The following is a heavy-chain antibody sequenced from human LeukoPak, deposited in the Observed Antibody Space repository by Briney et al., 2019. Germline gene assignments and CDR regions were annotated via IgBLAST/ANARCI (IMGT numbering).Heavy chain of an antibody. CDR2: ISSSGSTI. Sequence: GGSLRLSCAASGFTFSSYEMNWVRQAPGKGLEWVSYISSSGSTIYYADSVKGRFTISRDNAKNSLYLQMDSLRAEDTAVYYCASLKPLSYYFDYWGQGTLVTVSS. V-gene: IGHV3-48*03. J-gene: IGHJ4*02. CDR3: ASLKPLSYYFDY. CDR1: GFTFSSYE.